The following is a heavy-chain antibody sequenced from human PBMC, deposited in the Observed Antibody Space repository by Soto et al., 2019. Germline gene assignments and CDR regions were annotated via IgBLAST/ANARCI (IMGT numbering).Heavy chain of an antibody. CDR3: AKLYWNPRYFEY. V-gene: IGHV3-23*01. CDR1: VFTFIIVA. D-gene: IGHD1-1*01. Sequence: GESLKISCAASVFTFIIVARAWGRQAPGKALEWVSSITDSGGSTDYADSVKGRFTISRDNSRNTLYLQMNSLRADDTAVYYCAKLYWNPRYFEYWGQGTRVTVSS. CDR2: ITDSGGST. J-gene: IGHJ4*02.